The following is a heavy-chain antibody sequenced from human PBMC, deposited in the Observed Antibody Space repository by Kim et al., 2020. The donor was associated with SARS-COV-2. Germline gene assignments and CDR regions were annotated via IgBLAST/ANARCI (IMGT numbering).Heavy chain of an antibody. D-gene: IGHD1-26*01. Sequence: ASVKVSCKASGYTFSSYDINWVRQATGQRLEWMGRMNPNSGNIDYAQKFQGRVTMTRNTSISTAYMELSSLRSDDTAVYYCARSHSGSYTIKRFDYWGQGTLVTISS. CDR3: ARSHSGSYTIKRFDY. V-gene: IGHV1-8*01. CDR2: MNPNSGNI. CDR1: GYTFSSYD. J-gene: IGHJ4*02.